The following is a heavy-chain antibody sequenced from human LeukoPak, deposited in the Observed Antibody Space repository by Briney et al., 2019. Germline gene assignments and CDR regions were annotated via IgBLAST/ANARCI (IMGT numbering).Heavy chain of an antibody. CDR2: ISSSSSTI. CDR3: ARVYDYGDYPYYFDY. V-gene: IGHV3-48*01. CDR1: GFTFRSYW. Sequence: GGSLRLSCTTTGFTFRSYWMSWVRQAPGKGLEWVSYISSSSSTIYYADSVKGRFTISRDNAKNSLYLQMNSLRAEDTAVYYCARVYDYGDYPYYFDYWGQGTLVTVSS. J-gene: IGHJ4*02. D-gene: IGHD4-17*01.